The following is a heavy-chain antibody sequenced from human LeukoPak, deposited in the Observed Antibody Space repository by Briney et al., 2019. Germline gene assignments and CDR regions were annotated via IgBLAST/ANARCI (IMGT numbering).Heavy chain of an antibody. J-gene: IGHJ5*02. Sequence: GGSLRLSCAASGFTFSSYWMSWVRQAPGKGLEWVANIKQDGSEKYYVDSVKGRFTISRDNAKNSLYLQMNSLRAEDTAVYYCARLLPPYSSSVVNWFDPWGQGTLVTVSS. D-gene: IGHD6-13*01. CDR3: ARLLPPYSSSVVNWFDP. CDR2: IKQDGSEK. CDR1: GFTFSSYW. V-gene: IGHV3-7*01.